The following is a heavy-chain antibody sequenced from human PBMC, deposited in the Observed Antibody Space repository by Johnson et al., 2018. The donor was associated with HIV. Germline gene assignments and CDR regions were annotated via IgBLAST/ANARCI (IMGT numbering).Heavy chain of an antibody. CDR3: ARVQLLADDVFNI. CDR1: GFTFSTNW. CDR2: INSDGSST. Sequence: VQLVESGGDLVQPGGSPRLSCVGSGFTFSTNWMHWVRQAPGKGLVWVSRINSDGSSTSYADSVKGRFTISRDNAKNTLYLQMDSLGAEDTAVYYCARVQLLADDVFNIWGQGTMVTVSS. J-gene: IGHJ3*02. D-gene: IGHD3-10*01. V-gene: IGHV3-74*01.